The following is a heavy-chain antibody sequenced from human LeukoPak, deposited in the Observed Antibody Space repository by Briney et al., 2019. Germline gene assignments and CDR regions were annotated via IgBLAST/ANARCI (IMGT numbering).Heavy chain of an antibody. CDR2: INHSGST. J-gene: IGHJ5*02. CDR1: GGSFSGYY. D-gene: IGHD4-23*01. Sequence: ASETLSLTCAVYGGSFSGYYWSWIRQPPGKGLEWIGEINHSGSTNYNPSLKSRVTISVDTSKNQFSLKLSSVTAADTAVYYCARREKRWVSINWFDPWGQGTLVTVSS. V-gene: IGHV4-34*01. CDR3: ARREKRWVSINWFDP.